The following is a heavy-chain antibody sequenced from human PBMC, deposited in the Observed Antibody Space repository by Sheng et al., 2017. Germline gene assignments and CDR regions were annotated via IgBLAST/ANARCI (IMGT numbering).Heavy chain of an antibody. V-gene: IGHV3-11*06. CDR3: ARRVTFMVTDY. J-gene: IGHJ4*02. Sequence: QVQLVESGGGLVKPGGSLRLSCAASGFTFSDYYMSWIRQAPGKGLEWVSYISSSSSYTNYADSVKGRFTISRDNAKNSLYLQMNSLRAEDTAVYYCARRVTFMVTDYWGQGTLVTVSS. CDR2: ISSSSSYT. CDR1: GFTFSDYY. D-gene: IGHD5-18*01.